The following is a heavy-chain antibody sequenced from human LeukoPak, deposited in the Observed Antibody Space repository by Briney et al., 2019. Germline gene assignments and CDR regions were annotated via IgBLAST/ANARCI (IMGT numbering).Heavy chain of an antibody. Sequence: ASVKVSCKASGYTFTGYYMHWVRQAPGQGLEWMGWINPNSGGTNYAQKFQGRVTITADKSTSTAYMELSSLRSEDTAVYYCARGREGSLDYWGQGTLVTVSS. D-gene: IGHD3-10*01. CDR2: INPNSGGT. J-gene: IGHJ4*02. CDR1: GYTFTGYY. V-gene: IGHV1-2*02. CDR3: ARGREGSLDY.